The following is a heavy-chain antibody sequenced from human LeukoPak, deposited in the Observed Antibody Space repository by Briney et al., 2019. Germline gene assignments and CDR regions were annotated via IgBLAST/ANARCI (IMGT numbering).Heavy chain of an antibody. CDR1: GFTVISTY. J-gene: IGHJ3*02. CDR3: ATFYGGDSRGAFDI. CDR2: IYSGGAT. V-gene: IGHV3-53*01. D-gene: IGHD4-23*01. Sequence: GGSLRLSCAASGFTVISTYRSWVRQAPGKGLEWVSIIYSGGATYYTASVKGRVTISRDNSKNTLYLQMNSLRAENTAVYYCATFYGGDSRGAFDIWGQGTMVTVSS.